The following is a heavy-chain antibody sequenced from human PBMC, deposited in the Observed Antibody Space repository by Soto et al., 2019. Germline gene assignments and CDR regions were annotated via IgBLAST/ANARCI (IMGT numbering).Heavy chain of an antibody. CDR3: AREDTNYYDSSGTAFDI. CDR1: GYTFTSYY. Sequence: QVQLVQSGAEVKKPGAAVKVSCKASGYTFTSYYMHWVRQAPGQGLEWMGIINPSGGSTSYAQKFQGRVTMTRDTSTSTVDMELSSLRSDDTAVYYCAREDTNYYDSSGTAFDIWGQGTMVTVSS. D-gene: IGHD3-22*01. J-gene: IGHJ3*02. CDR2: INPSGGST. V-gene: IGHV1-46*01.